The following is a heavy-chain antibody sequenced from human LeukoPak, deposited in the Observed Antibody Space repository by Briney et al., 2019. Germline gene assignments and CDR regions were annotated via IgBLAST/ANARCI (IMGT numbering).Heavy chain of an antibody. CDR3: ARDTYSSGWSPYYYYGMDV. V-gene: IGHV3-21*01. CDR1: GFTFSSYW. J-gene: IGHJ6*04. Sequence: GGSLRLSCAVSGFTFSSYWMSWVRQAPGKGLEWVSSISSSSSYIYYADSVKGRFTISRDNAKNSLYLQMNSLRVEDTAVYYCARDTYSSGWSPYYYYGMDVWGKGTTVTVSS. CDR2: ISSSSSYI. D-gene: IGHD6-19*01.